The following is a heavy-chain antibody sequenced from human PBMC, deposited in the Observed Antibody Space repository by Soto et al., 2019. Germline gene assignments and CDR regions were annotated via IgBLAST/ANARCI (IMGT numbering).Heavy chain of an antibody. D-gene: IGHD6-19*01. V-gene: IGHV1-3*01. CDR1: GYTFTSYA. J-gene: IGHJ6*03. Sequence: QVQLVQSGAEVKKPGASVKVSCKASGYTFTSYAMHWVRQAPGQRLEWMGWINAGNGNTKYSQKFQGRVTITRDTSASTAYMELSSLRSEDTAVYYCARDSGGWSNRRIDYYYYMDVWGKGTTVTVSS. CDR3: ARDSGGWSNRRIDYYYYMDV. CDR2: INAGNGNT.